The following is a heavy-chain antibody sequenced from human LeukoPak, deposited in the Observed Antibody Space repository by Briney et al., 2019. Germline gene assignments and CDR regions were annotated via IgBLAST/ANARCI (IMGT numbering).Heavy chain of an antibody. J-gene: IGHJ4*02. Sequence: PGGSLRLSCAASGFTFSSYSMNWVRQAPGKGLEWVSYISSSSSTIYYADSVKGRFTISRDNAKNSLYLQMNSLRAEDTAVYYCAREPPTYYDTEPRAYYFDYWGQGTLVTVSS. CDR2: ISSSSSTI. V-gene: IGHV3-48*01. D-gene: IGHD3-9*01. CDR1: GFTFSSYS. CDR3: AREPPTYYDTEPRAYYFDY.